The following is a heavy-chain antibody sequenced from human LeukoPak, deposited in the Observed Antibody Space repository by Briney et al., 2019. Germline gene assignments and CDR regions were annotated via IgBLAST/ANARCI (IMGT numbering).Heavy chain of an antibody. Sequence: SETLSLTCTVSGGSISSYYWSWIRRPPGKGLEWIGYISHSGSTYFNPSLKSRVTMSVDRSKNQFSLKLSSVTAADTAVYYCARDQVAVAGSDYWGQGTLVTVSS. CDR1: GGSISSYY. D-gene: IGHD6-19*01. CDR3: ARDQVAVAGSDY. CDR2: ISHSGST. V-gene: IGHV4-59*12. J-gene: IGHJ4*02.